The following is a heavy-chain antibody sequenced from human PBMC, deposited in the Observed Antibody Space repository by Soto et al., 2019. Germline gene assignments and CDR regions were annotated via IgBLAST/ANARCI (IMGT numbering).Heavy chain of an antibody. CDR3: AKVPNRQTIAIFVDY. V-gene: IGHV3-23*01. J-gene: IGHJ4*02. CDR2: ISGSGGST. D-gene: IGHD3-3*01. CDR1: GFTFSSYA. Sequence: GGSLRLSCAASGFTFSSYAMNWVRQAPGKGLEWVSAISGSGGSTYYADSVKGRFTISRDSSKNTLYLQMNSLRAEDTAVYYCAKVPNRQTIAIFVDYWGQGTLVTVSS.